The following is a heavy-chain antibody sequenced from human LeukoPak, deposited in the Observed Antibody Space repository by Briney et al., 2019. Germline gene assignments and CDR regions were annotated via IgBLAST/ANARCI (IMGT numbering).Heavy chain of an antibody. Sequence: SETLSLTCTVSGGSISSSSYYWGWIRQPPGKGLEWIGSIYYSGSTYYNPSLKSRVTISVDTSKNQFSLKLSSVTAADTAVYYCARQNYDILTGPNWFDPWGQGTLVTVSS. V-gene: IGHV4-39*01. CDR1: GGSISSSSYY. J-gene: IGHJ5*02. D-gene: IGHD3-9*01. CDR3: ARQNYDILTGPNWFDP. CDR2: IYYSGST.